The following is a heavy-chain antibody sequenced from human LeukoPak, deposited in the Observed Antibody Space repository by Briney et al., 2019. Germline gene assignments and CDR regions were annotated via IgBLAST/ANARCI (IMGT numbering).Heavy chain of an antibody. Sequence: SETLFLTCTVSGGSISSGDYYRSWIRQPPGKGLEWIGYIYHSGSTYYNPSLKSRVTISVDRSKNQFSLKLSSVTAADTAVYYCARKRTRFDYWGQGTLVTVSS. CDR3: ARKRTRFDY. D-gene: IGHD3/OR15-3a*01. J-gene: IGHJ4*02. CDR2: IYHSGST. CDR1: GGSISSGDYY. V-gene: IGHV4-30-2*01.